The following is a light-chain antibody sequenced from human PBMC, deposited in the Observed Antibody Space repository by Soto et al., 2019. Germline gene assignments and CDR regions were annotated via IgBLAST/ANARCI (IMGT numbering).Light chain of an antibody. V-gene: IGLV2-14*01. Sequence: QSALTQPASVSGSPGQSITISCTGTTSDVGRYKFVSWYQQYPGKAPKLLIYEVSNRPSGVSSRFSGSKSGNTASLTISGLQTEDEASYYCSSSTDTDTLVIFGGGTKVTVL. CDR1: TSDVGRYKF. CDR3: SSSTDTDTLVI. J-gene: IGLJ2*01. CDR2: EVS.